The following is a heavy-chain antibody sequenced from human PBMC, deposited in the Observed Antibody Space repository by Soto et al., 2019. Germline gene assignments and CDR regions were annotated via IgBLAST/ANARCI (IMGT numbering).Heavy chain of an antibody. J-gene: IGHJ6*02. V-gene: IGHV4-4*07. CDR1: GDSVSNYY. Sequence: SETLSLTCTVSGDSVSNYYWSWIRQPAGRGLEWIGRVYSSGATNYNPSLNGQVTMSVDTSRNQFSLRLSSVTAADTAIYYCTKGPNWNYYYYGVDVWGQGNAVT. CDR2: VYSSGAT. CDR3: TKGPNWNYYYYGVDV. D-gene: IGHD1-20*01.